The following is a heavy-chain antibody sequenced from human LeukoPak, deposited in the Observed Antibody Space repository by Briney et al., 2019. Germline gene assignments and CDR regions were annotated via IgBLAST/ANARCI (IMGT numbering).Heavy chain of an antibody. D-gene: IGHD4-17*01. V-gene: IGHV1-8*01. J-gene: IGHJ4*02. Sequence: GASVKVSCKASGYTFTSYDINWERQATGQGLEWMGWMNPNSGNTCYAQKFQGRVTMTRNTSISTAYMELSSLRSEDTAVYYCARVQSSYGDYWGQGTLVTVSS. CDR2: MNPNSGNT. CDR3: ARVQSSYGDY. CDR1: GYTFTSYD.